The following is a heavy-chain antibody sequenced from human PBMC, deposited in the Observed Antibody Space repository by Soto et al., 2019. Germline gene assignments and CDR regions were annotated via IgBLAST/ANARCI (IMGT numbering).Heavy chain of an antibody. J-gene: IGHJ6*02. V-gene: IGHV3-23*01. CDR2: ISGSGGST. D-gene: IGHD3-3*01. CDR1: GFTFISYA. CDR3: AKDLPYDFWSGYPKDV. Sequence: PGGSLRLSCAASGFTFISYAMSWVRQAPGKGLEWVSAISGSGGSTYYADSVKGRFTISRDNSKNTLYLQMNSLRAEDTAVYYCAKDLPYDFWSGYPKDVWGQGTTVTVSS.